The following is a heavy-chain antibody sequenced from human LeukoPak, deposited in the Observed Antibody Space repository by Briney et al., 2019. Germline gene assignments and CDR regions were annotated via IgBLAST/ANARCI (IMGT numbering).Heavy chain of an antibody. Sequence: GGSLRLSCAASGFTFSSYGMHWVRQAPGKGLEGVAFIRYDGSNKYYADSVKGRFTISRDNSKNTLYLQMNSLRAEDTAVYYCAKNTILEWLTSNWFDPWGQGTLVTVSS. D-gene: IGHD3-3*01. CDR2: IRYDGSNK. V-gene: IGHV3-30*02. CDR3: AKNTILEWLTSNWFDP. J-gene: IGHJ5*02. CDR1: GFTFSSYG.